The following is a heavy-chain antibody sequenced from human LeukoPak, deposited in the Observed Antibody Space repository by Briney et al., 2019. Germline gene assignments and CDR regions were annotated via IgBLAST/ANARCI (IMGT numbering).Heavy chain of an antibody. J-gene: IGHJ4*02. CDR1: GYTLTDYY. V-gene: IGHV1-2*02. D-gene: IGHD2-2*01. CDR2: FNPNSGGT. CDR3: ARGYAYFDC. Sequence: ASVKVSCKASGYTLTDYYVHWVRLAPGQGLEWMGWFNPNSGGTNYAQKFQGRVTMTRDTSINTAYMELSRLTSDDTAVYYCARGYAYFDCWGQGTLVAVSS.